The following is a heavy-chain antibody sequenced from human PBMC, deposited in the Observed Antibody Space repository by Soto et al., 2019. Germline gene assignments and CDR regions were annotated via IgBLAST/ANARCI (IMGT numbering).Heavy chain of an antibody. D-gene: IGHD2-2*01. CDR3: ARDNAVGYCISTSCLILNWFDP. V-gene: IGHV1-18*01. J-gene: IGHJ5*02. CDR1: GYTFTSYG. Sequence: ASVKVSCKASGYTFTSYGSSWVRQAPGQGLEWMGWISAYNGNTNYAQKLQGRVTMTTDTSTSTAYMELRSLRSDDTAVYYCARDNAVGYCISTSCLILNWFDPWGQGTLVTVSS. CDR2: ISAYNGNT.